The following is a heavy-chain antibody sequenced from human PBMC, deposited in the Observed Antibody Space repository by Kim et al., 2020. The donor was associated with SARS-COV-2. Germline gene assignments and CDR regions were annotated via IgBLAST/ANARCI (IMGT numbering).Heavy chain of an antibody. CDR1: GGSISSGGYY. J-gene: IGHJ4*02. V-gene: IGHV4-31*03. CDR2: IYYSGST. Sequence: SETLSLTCTVSGGSISSGGYYWSWIRQHPGKGLEWIGYIYYSGSTYYNPSLKSRVTISVDTSKNQFSLKLSYVTAADTAVYYCARGVEMATIFGYFDYWGQGTLVTVSS. CDR3: ARGVEMATIFGYFDY. D-gene: IGHD5-12*01.